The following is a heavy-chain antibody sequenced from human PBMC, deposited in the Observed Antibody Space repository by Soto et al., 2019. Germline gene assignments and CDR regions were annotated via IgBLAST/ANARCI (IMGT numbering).Heavy chain of an antibody. CDR2: ISYDGSNT. CDR3: ARDLEPRFDH. J-gene: IGHJ4*02. Sequence: ESGGGVVQPGRSLRLSCAASRFTFSSYTMHWVRQAPGKGLEWVAFISYDGSNTGYADSVRGRFTISRENSKNTLYLQMNSLRAEDTAVYYCARDLEPRFDHWGQGTLVTVSS. V-gene: IGHV3-30-3*01. CDR1: RFTFSSYT.